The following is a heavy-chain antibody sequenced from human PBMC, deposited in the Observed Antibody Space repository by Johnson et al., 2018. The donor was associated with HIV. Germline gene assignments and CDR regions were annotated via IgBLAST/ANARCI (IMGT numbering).Heavy chain of an antibody. V-gene: IGHV3-11*04. Sequence: QVQLVESGGGLVMPGGSLRVSCAASGFTFSDYYMAWIRQTPVKGLEWVSYITSSGATKYYADSVKGRFTISRDNSKNTLYLQMNSLRAEDTAVYYCASFAAAGDAFDIWGQGTMVTVSS. CDR3: ASFAAAGDAFDI. J-gene: IGHJ3*02. CDR2: ITSSGATK. CDR1: GFTFSDYY. D-gene: IGHD6-13*01.